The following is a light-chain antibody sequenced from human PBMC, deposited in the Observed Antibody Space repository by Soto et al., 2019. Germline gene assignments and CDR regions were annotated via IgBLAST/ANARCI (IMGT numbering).Light chain of an antibody. Sequence: EIVITQSPATLCVSPEESATLSCRASERFSSSLAWYQHKPGQSPRLLIYGASTRATNIAARFSGSGSGTEFTLTISSLQSEDFAVYYCQQYRNWPLTFGGGTKGEI. CDR1: ERFSSS. CDR3: QQYRNWPLT. CDR2: GAS. J-gene: IGKJ4*01. V-gene: IGKV3-15*01.